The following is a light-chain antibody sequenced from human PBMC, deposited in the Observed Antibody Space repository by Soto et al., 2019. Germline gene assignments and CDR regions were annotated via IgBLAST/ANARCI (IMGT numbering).Light chain of an antibody. V-gene: IGKV3-15*01. CDR2: GAS. CDR3: QQYNNWPPWT. CDR1: QSVSSN. Sequence: EVVMTQSPATLSVSPGERATLSCRASQSVSSNLAWYQQKPGQAPRLLIYGASTRATGIPARFSGSGSGTKFTLTLSSLQAEDFAVYYCQQYNNWPPWTFGQGTKVEIK. J-gene: IGKJ1*01.